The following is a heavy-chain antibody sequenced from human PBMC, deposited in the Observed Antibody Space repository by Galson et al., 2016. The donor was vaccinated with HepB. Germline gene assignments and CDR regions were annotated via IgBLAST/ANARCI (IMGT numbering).Heavy chain of an antibody. J-gene: IGHJ4*02. CDR2: ISTSGTIM. CDR3: ARERGVADY. Sequence: SLRLSCAASGFTFSSYSMNWVRQAPGKGLEWISYISTSGTIMYYADSVKGRFTVSRDNAKNSLHLQMNSLRDEDTAVYYCARERGVADYWGQGTLVTVSS. D-gene: IGHD2-15*01. CDR1: GFTFSSYS. V-gene: IGHV3-48*02.